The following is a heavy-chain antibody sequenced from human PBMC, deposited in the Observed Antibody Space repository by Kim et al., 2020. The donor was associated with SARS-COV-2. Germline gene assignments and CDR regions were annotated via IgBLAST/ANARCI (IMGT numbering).Heavy chain of an antibody. CDR3: ARDQWLVKNWFDP. J-gene: IGHJ5*02. D-gene: IGHD6-19*01. Sequence: SETLSLTCAVYGGSFSGYYWSWIRQPPGKGLEWIGEINHSGSTNYNPSLKSRVTISVDTSKNQFSLKLSSVTAADTAVYYCARDQWLVKNWFDPWGQGTLVTVSS. CDR1: GGSFSGYY. CDR2: INHSGST. V-gene: IGHV4-34*01.